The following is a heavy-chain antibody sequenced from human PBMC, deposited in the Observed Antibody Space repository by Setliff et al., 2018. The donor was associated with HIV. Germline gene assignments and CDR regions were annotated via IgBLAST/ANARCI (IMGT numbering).Heavy chain of an antibody. V-gene: IGHV4-38-2*01. CDR2: IYHSRST. D-gene: IGHD2-2*02. CDR1: GYSISSGYY. CDR3: ASEPIVVVPAAIWAQIYYMDV. Sequence: SETLSLTCAVSGYSISSGYYWGWIRQPPGKGLEWIGSIYHSRSTYYNPSLKSRVTISVDTSKNQFSLKLSSVTAADTAVYYCASEPIVVVPAAIWAQIYYMDVWGKGTTVTVSS. J-gene: IGHJ6*03.